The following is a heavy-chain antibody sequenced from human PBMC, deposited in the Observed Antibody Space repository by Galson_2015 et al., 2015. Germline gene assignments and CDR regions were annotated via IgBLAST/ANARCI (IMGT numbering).Heavy chain of an antibody. J-gene: IGHJ4*02. CDR3: ARDRGYYGSGNYYSGDY. V-gene: IGHV3-30*12. CDR1: GFTFSSYG. CDR2: IWYDGSKQ. Sequence: SLRLSCAASGFTFSSYGMHWVRQAPGKGLEWVTFIWYDGSKQYYADSVKGRFTISRDNSKKTLYLQMNSLRVEDTAMYYCARDRGYYGSGNYYSGDYWGQGTLVTVSS. D-gene: IGHD3-10*01.